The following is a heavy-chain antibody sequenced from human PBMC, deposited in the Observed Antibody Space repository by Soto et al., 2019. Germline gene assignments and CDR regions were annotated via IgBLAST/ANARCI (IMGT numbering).Heavy chain of an antibody. V-gene: IGHV4-59*01. Sequence: SETLSLTCTVYGGSISYYYWGWIRQPPGKGLEWIGSIYYSGNTHYNPSLKSRVTISVDTSMNQFSLNLDSVTAVDSAVYYCVRGGYVHAFDYWGQGALVTVSS. J-gene: IGHJ4*02. CDR2: IYYSGNT. CDR3: VRGGYVHAFDY. D-gene: IGHD5-12*01. CDR1: GGSISYYY.